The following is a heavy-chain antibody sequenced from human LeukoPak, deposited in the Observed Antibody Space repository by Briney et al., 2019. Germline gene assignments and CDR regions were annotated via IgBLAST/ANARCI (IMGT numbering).Heavy chain of an antibody. D-gene: IGHD4-17*01. V-gene: IGHV3-23*01. CDR1: GFTFSSYT. J-gene: IGHJ4*02. CDR2: INKSGGST. Sequence: VGSLRLSCAASGFTFSSYTMSWVRQAPGKGLEWVSAINKSGGSTYYAGSVKGRFTISRDNSKNTLYLQMNSLRAEDTAVYFCAKERQAGDYFTSDYWGQGTLVTVSS. CDR3: AKERQAGDYFTSDY.